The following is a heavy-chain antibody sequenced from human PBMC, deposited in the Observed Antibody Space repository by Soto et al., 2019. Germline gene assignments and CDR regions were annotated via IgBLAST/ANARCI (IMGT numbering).Heavy chain of an antibody. Sequence: PGGSLRLSCVASGFSISNYEMNGGGQAPGKGLEWVSYISGSGSTVYYADSVKGRFTISRDNAKNSVYLQINTLRVEDTAIYYCARNPSGQWVVPLYCDLWGQGTLVTVSS. J-gene: IGHJ4*02. V-gene: IGHV3-48*03. CDR1: GFSISNYE. D-gene: IGHD6-19*01. CDR3: ARNPSGQWVVPLYCDL. CDR2: ISGSGSTV.